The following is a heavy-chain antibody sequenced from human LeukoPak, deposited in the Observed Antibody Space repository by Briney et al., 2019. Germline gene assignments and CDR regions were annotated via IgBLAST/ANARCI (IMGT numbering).Heavy chain of an antibody. J-gene: IGHJ4*02. CDR3: ARHSKLDWYQNDY. Sequence: SETLSLTCTVSGGSVSSYYWSWIRQPPGKGLEWIGYIYYSGSTNYNPSLKSRVTISVDTSKNQFSLKLSSVTAADTAVYYCARHSKLDWYQNDYWGQGTLVTVSS. D-gene: IGHD3/OR15-3a*01. CDR1: GGSVSSYY. CDR2: IYYSGST. V-gene: IGHV4-59*02.